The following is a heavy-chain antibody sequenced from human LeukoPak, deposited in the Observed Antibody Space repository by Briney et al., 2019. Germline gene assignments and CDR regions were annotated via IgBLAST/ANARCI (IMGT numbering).Heavy chain of an antibody. J-gene: IGHJ4*02. Sequence: GGSLRPSCAASGFTFSSYEMNWVRQAPGKGLEWVSYISSSGSTIYYADSVKGRFTISRDNAKNSLYLQMNSLRAEDTAVYYCAALLWSRFDYWGQGTLVTVSS. CDR2: ISSSGSTI. V-gene: IGHV3-48*03. CDR3: AALLWSRFDY. CDR1: GFTFSSYE. D-gene: IGHD2-2*01.